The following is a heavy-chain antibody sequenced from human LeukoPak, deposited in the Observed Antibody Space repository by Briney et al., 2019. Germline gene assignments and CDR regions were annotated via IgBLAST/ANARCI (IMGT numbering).Heavy chain of an antibody. V-gene: IGHV1-69*05. J-gene: IGHJ6*03. CDR3: ARVVIAVAGTDYYYYYMDV. CDR2: IISIFGTA. Sequence: GASVKVSCKASGGTFSSYAISWVRQAPGQGLEWMGGIISIFGTANYAQKFQGRVTITTVESTSTAYMELSSLRSEDTAVYYCARVVIAVAGTDYYYYYMDVWGKGTTVTVSS. CDR1: GGTFSSYA. D-gene: IGHD6-19*01.